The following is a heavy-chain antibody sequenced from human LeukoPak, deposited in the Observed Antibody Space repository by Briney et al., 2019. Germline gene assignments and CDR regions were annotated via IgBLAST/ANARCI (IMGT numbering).Heavy chain of an antibody. D-gene: IGHD2-15*01. J-gene: IGHJ5*01. Sequence: GGSLRLSCAASGFTFSSYGMHWVRQAPGKGLEWVAVISYDGSNKYYAESVKGRFTISRDNSKNTLYLQMNSLRAEDTAVYYCAKDLSVSIGYHQDWFDSWGQGTLVTVSS. CDR3: AKDLSVSIGYHQDWFDS. CDR1: GFTFSSYG. V-gene: IGHV3-30*18. CDR2: ISYDGSNK.